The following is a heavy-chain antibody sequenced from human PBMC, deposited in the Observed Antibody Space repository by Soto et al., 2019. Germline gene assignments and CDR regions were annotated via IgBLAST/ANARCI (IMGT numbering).Heavy chain of an antibody. CDR3: AKAVLGDYYYGMDV. CDR1: GFSFSSYA. V-gene: IGHV3-23*01. Sequence: EVQLLESGGGLVQPGGSLRLSCAASGFSFSSYAMSWVRQAPGKGLERVSGISGSGGSTYYADSVKGRFTISRDNSKNTLYLQMKSLRADDTAVYYCAKAVLGDYYYGMDVWGQGTTVTVSS. D-gene: IGHD3-16*01. J-gene: IGHJ6*02. CDR2: ISGSGGST.